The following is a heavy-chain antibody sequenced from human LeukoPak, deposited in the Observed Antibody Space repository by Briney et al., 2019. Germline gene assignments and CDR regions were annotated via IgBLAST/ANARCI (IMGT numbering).Heavy chain of an antibody. CDR2: ISYDGSNK. Sequence: GGSLRLSCAASGFTFSSYAMHWVRQAPGKGLEWVAVISYDGSNKYYADSVKGRFTISRDDSKSIAYLQMNSLKTEDTAVYYCTRAADIVVVVAATGGDYWGQGTLVTVSS. CDR1: GFTFSSYA. V-gene: IGHV3-30-3*01. J-gene: IGHJ4*02. D-gene: IGHD2-15*01. CDR3: TRAADIVVVVAATGGDY.